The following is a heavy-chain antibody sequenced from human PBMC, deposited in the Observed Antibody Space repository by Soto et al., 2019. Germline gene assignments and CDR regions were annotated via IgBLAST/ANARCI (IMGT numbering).Heavy chain of an antibody. D-gene: IGHD3-22*01. CDR3: ARHVYYDSSTLEYYFDY. Sequence: GESLKISCKGSGYSFTSYWISWVRQMPGKGLEWMGRIDPSDSYTNYSPSFQGHVTISADKSISTAYLQWSSLKASDTAMYYCARHVYYDSSTLEYYFDYWGQGTLVTVSS. CDR1: GYSFTSYW. J-gene: IGHJ4*02. CDR2: IDPSDSYT. V-gene: IGHV5-10-1*01.